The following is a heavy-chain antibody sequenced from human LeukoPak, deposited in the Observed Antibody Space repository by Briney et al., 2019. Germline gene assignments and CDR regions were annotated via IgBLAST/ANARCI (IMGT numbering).Heavy chain of an antibody. J-gene: IGHJ4*02. CDR2: IYSGGST. CDR1: GFTVSPNY. CDR3: ASGAWLPPFDY. D-gene: IGHD6-19*01. Sequence: GGSLRLSCAASGFTVSPNYMTWVRQAPGKGLEWVSVIYSGGSTHYADSVEGRFTISRDNSKNTLYLQMNTLRAEDTAVYYCASGAWLPPFDYWGQGTLVTVSS. V-gene: IGHV3-66*01.